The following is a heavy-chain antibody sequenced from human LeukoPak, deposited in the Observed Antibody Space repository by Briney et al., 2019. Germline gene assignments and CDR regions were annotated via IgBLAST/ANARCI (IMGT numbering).Heavy chain of an antibody. CDR2: INHSGST. Sequence: KSSETLSLTCAVYGGSFSGYYWSWIRQPPGKGLEWIGEINHSGSTNYNPSLKSRVTISVDTSKNQFSLKLSSVTAADTAVYYCARLAVAGYFDYWGQGTLVTVSS. D-gene: IGHD6-19*01. CDR3: ARLAVAGYFDY. V-gene: IGHV4-34*01. CDR1: GGSFSGYY. J-gene: IGHJ4*02.